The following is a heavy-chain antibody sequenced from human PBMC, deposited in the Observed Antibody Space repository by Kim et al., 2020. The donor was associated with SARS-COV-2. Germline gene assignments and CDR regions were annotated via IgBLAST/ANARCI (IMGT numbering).Heavy chain of an antibody. D-gene: IGHD3-3*01. CDR1: GFTFSSYE. CDR3: ARGGHGVIIISYYYYM. V-gene: IGHV3-48*03. Sequence: GGSLRLSCAASGFTFSSYEMNWVRQAPGKGLEWVSYISSSGGTIYYADSVKGRFTISRDNAKKSLYMQMNSLRAEDTAVYYCARGGHGVIIISYYYYM. J-gene: IGHJ6*03. CDR2: ISSSGGTI.